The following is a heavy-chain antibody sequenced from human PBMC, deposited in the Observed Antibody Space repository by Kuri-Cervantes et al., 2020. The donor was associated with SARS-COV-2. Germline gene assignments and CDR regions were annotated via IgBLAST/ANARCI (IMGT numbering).Heavy chain of an antibody. CDR1: GFTFSSYW. D-gene: IGHD1-20*01. CDR2: INSDGSST. V-gene: IGHV3-74*01. J-gene: IGHJ4*02. Sequence: GGSLRLSCAASGFTFSSYWMHWVRQAPGKGLVWVSRINSDGSSTSYADSVKGRFTISRDNAKNTLYLQMHSLRAEDTAVYYCARGNNWNVYDPTYFDYWGQGTLVTVSS. CDR3: ARGNNWNVYDPTYFDY.